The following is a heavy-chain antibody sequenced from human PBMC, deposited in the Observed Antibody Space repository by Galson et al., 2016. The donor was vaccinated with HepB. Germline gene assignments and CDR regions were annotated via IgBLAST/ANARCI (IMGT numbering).Heavy chain of an antibody. CDR3: ATDVLGLLDY. Sequence: SVKVSCKASGYTFTSYPLHWVRQAPGQRLESLGWITTANDNIRYTEKFQGRVTITADTSTSTAYMELDSLTSEDTAVYFCATDVLGLLDYWGQGTLVTVSS. CDR2: ITTANDNI. D-gene: IGHD3-16*01. CDR1: GYTFTSYP. J-gene: IGHJ4*02. V-gene: IGHV1-3*04.